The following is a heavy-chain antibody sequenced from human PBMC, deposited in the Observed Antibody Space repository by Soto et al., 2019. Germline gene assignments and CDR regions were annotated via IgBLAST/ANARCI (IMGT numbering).Heavy chain of an antibody. D-gene: IGHD2-2*01. CDR3: ARGYCTTTICDPWFDP. J-gene: IGHJ5*02. V-gene: IGHV1-69*13. Sequence: SVKVSCKASGGTFSRYTITWVRQAPGQGLEWMGGITPMFGTPNYAQKFQGRVTITADESTSTAYTELSSLRSEDTAMYYCARGYCTTTICDPWFDPWGQGTLVTVSS. CDR1: GGTFSRYT. CDR2: ITPMFGTP.